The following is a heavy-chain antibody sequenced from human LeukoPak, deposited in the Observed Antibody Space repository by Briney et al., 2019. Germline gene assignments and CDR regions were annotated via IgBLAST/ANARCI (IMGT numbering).Heavy chain of an antibody. Sequence: GESLRLSCAASGFTFSSYEMNWVRQAPGKGLEWISYISSSGSTIYYADSVKGRFTISRDNAKNSLYLQMNSLRAEDTAVYYCARAGSIAVAGFDYWGQGTLVTVSS. CDR1: GFTFSSYE. CDR2: ISSSGSTI. V-gene: IGHV3-48*03. CDR3: ARAGSIAVAGFDY. D-gene: IGHD6-19*01. J-gene: IGHJ4*02.